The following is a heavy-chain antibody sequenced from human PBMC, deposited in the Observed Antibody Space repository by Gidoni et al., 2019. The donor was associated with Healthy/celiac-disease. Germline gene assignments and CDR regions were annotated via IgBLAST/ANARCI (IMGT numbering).Heavy chain of an antibody. CDR2: IYYSGST. V-gene: IGHV4-31*03. J-gene: IGHJ2*01. Sequence: QVQLQESGPGLVKPSQTLSLTCTVSGGSISSGGYYWSWIRQHPGKGLEWIGYIYYSGSTYYNPSLKSRVTISVVTSKNQFSLKLSSVTAADTAVYYCARDRRDSSSWYGYWYFDLWGRGTLVTVSS. CDR1: GGSISSGGYY. CDR3: ARDRRDSSSWYGYWYFDL. D-gene: IGHD6-13*01.